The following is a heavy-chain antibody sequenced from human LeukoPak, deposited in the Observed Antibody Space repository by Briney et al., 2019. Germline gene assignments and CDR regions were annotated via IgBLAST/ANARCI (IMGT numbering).Heavy chain of an antibody. J-gene: IGHJ4*02. CDR1: GFTFSSYA. Sequence: GGSLRLSCAASGFTFSSYAMHWVRQAPGKGLEWVGRIKSNADGGTPDYAAPARGRFTISRDDSKNTLYLQMNSLKTEDTAVYYCTTFYHEYSPYWGRGTLVTVSS. V-gene: IGHV3-15*01. D-gene: IGHD2/OR15-2a*01. CDR2: IKSNADGGTP. CDR3: TTFYHEYSPY.